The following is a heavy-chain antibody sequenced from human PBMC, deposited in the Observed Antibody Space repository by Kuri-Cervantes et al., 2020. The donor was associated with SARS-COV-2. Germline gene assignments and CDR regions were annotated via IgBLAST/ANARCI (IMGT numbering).Heavy chain of an antibody. J-gene: IGHJ1*01. CDR3: ARDSGDWDPDGFDI. CDR2: IYHSGST. V-gene: IGHV4-38-2*02. D-gene: IGHD2-21*02. Sequence: GSLRLSCTVSGYSISSGYYWGWIRQPPGKGLERIGSIYHSGSTYYNPSLKSRVTISVDTSKNQFSLKLSSVTAADAAVYYCARDSGDWDPDGFDIWGQGTLVTVSS. CDR1: GYSISSGYY.